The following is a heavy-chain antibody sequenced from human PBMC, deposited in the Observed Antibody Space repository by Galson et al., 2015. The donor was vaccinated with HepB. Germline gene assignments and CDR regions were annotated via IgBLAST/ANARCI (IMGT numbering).Heavy chain of an antibody. D-gene: IGHD2-15*01. CDR2: INPNSGGT. CDR1: GYTFTGYY. Sequence: SVKVSCKASGYTFTGYYMHWVRQAPGQGLEWMGWINPNSGGTNYAQKFQGRVTMTRDTSISTAYMELSRLRSDDTAVYYCARVACSGGSCYSFDRFDPWGQGTLVTVSS. J-gene: IGHJ5*02. CDR3: ARVACSGGSCYSFDRFDP. V-gene: IGHV1-2*02.